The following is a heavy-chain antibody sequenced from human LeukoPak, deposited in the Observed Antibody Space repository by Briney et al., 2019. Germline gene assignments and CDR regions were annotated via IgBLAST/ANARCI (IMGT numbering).Heavy chain of an antibody. V-gene: IGHV3-66*04. CDR2: IYSGGST. CDR1: GFTFSSNY. CDR3: ASQFRQTPAAIPDYYYGMDV. D-gene: IGHD2-2*02. Sequence: GGSLRLSCAASGFTFSSNYMSWVRQAPGKGLEWVSVIYSGGSTYYADSVKGRFTISRDNSKNTLYLQMNSLRAEDTAVYYCASQFRQTPAAIPDYYYGMDVWGQGTTVTVSS. J-gene: IGHJ6*02.